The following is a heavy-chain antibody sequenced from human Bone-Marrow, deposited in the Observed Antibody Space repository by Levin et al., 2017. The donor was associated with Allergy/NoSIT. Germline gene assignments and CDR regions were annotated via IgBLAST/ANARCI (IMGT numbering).Heavy chain of an antibody. Sequence: GESLKISCTVSGFEFSSFAMHWVRQAPGKGLEWVAVISYDGTDKYYADSVRGRFTISRDNFKDTVYLQMNSLRADDTAVYYCARESDSSGYYFWYFFDYWGQGTLVAVSS. J-gene: IGHJ4*02. CDR3: ARESDSSGYYFWYFFDY. CDR1: GFEFSSFA. D-gene: IGHD3-22*01. V-gene: IGHV3-30*04. CDR2: ISYDGTDK.